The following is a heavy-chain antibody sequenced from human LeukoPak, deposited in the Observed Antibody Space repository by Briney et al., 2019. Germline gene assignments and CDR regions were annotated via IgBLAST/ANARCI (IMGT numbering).Heavy chain of an antibody. CDR1: GFTVSGSY. CDR2: IYRDGST. J-gene: IGHJ2*01. Sequence: GGSLGLSRAASGFTVSGSYMSWVRHAPGRGLECVSDIYRDGSTYYADSVKGRFTISRDNSRNTVYLEMNNLSAEDTAVYYCTTRPGMGINYFDLWGRGTLVTVSS. CDR3: TTRPGMGINYFDL. D-gene: IGHD1-1*01. V-gene: IGHV3-53*01.